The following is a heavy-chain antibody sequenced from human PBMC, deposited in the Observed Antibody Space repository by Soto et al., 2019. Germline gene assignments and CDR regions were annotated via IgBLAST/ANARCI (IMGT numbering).Heavy chain of an antibody. V-gene: IGHV5-51*01. D-gene: IGHD6-13*01. J-gene: IGHJ4*02. CDR1: GYTFSNFW. CDR2: IYPGDHET. Sequence: GESLKISCRCSGYTFSNFWIAWVRHLPGKGLEWMGIIYPGDHETRYSPSFHGKVTISADKSINTAYLQWSSLEASDSAFYYCARSPRSSPYFDYWGQGALVTVAS. CDR3: ARSPRSSPYFDY.